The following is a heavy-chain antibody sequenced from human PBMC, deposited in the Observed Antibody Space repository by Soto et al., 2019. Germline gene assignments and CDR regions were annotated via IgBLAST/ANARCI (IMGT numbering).Heavy chain of an antibody. J-gene: IGHJ5*02. V-gene: IGHV3-15*05. CDR1: RFTFSDAW. Sequence: GGSLRLSCAASRFTFSDAWMSWVRQAPGKGLEWVGRIKSKANGGTTDYAGPVKGRFTISRDDSKRTLYVQMNSLKTEDTAIYYCITLIPKGKWELGPWGQGNRVTV. CDR3: ITLIPKGKWELGP. D-gene: IGHD1-26*01. CDR2: IKSKANGGTT.